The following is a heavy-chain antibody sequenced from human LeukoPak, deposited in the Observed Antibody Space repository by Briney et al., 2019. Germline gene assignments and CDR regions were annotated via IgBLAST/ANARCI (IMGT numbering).Heavy chain of an antibody. CDR3: ARDLRSSSPRVNYYYYGMDV. CDR2: IYHSGST. Sequence: PSETLSLTCAVYGGSFSGYYWSWIRQPPGKGLEWIGEIYHSGSTNYNPSLKSRVTISVDKSKNQFSLKLSSVTAADTAVYYCARDLRSSSPRVNYYYYGMDVWGQGTTVTVSS. CDR1: GGSFSGYY. D-gene: IGHD6-6*01. J-gene: IGHJ6*02. V-gene: IGHV4-34*01.